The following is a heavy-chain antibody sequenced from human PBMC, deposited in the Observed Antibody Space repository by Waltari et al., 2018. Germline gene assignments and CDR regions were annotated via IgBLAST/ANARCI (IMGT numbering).Heavy chain of an antibody. J-gene: IGHJ4*02. CDR1: GFTFRSCA. CDR3: AKTDGGYVLPGSY. Sequence: EVQLVESGGVLVQPGGSLRLSCAASGFTFRSCAMSWLRRAPGKGLEWVSAISGSGGSTYYADSVKGRFTISRDNSKNTLYLQMNSLRAEDTAVYYCAKTDGGYVLPGSYWGQGTLVTVSS. CDR2: ISGSGGST. V-gene: IGHV3-23*04. D-gene: IGHD5-12*01.